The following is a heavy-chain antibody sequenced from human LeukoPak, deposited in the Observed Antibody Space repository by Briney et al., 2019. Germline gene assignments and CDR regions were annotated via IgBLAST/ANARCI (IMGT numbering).Heavy chain of an antibody. V-gene: IGHV1-46*01. J-gene: IGHJ6*02. CDR2: INPSGGST. CDR3: ARGGKPYGMDV. CDR1: GYTFTSYY. Sequence: ASAKVSCKAAGYTFTSYYMHWVRQAPGQGLEWMGIINPSGGSTSYAQKFQGRVTMTTDTSTSTAYMELSSPRSDDTAVYYCARGGKPYGMDVWGQGTTVTVSS.